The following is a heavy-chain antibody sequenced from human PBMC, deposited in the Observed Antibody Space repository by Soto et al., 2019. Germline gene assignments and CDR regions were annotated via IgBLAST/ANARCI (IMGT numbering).Heavy chain of an antibody. CDR1: GFTFSSYA. V-gene: IGHV3-23*01. Sequence: EEQLLESGGGLIQPGGSLRLACAASGFTFSSYAMTWVRQAPGKGLEWVSSISFSDGGTYYADSVKGPLAISRDNSKNTLFLQMNSLRVEDTAVYDCVKDDRILGQRDFDLWGRGTRVTVSS. J-gene: IGHJ2*01. D-gene: IGHD2-15*01. CDR3: VKDDRILGQRDFDL. CDR2: ISFSDGGT.